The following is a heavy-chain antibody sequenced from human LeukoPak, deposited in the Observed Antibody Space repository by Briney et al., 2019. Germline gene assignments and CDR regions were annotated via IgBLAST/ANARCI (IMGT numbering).Heavy chain of an antibody. V-gene: IGHV3-53*01. CDR3: AREREYSSSWYFDY. CDR1: GFTVSSNY. CDR2: IYSGGST. J-gene: IGHJ4*02. Sequence: GGSLRLSCAASGFTVSSNYMSWVRQAPGKGLEWVSVIYSGGSTYYADSVKGRFTISRDNSKNTLYLQMNSLRAEDTAVYYCAREREYSSSWYFDYWGQGTLVTVSS. D-gene: IGHD6-13*01.